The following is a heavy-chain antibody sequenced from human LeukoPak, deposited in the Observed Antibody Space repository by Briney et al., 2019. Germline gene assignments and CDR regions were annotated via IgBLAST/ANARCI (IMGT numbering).Heavy chain of an antibody. CDR3: ARLDSGSYMGDAFDI. Sequence: GGSLRLSCATSGFTFDDYAMYWVRQAPGKGLEWVSGISWNSGSIGYADSVKGRFTISRDNAKNSLYLQMNSLRAEDTAVYYCARLDSGSYMGDAFDIWGQGTMVTVSS. J-gene: IGHJ3*02. D-gene: IGHD1-26*01. CDR1: GFTFDDYA. CDR2: ISWNSGSI. V-gene: IGHV3-9*01.